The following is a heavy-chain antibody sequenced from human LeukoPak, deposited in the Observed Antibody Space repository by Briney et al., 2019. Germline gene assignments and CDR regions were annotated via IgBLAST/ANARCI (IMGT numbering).Heavy chain of an antibody. CDR1: GGSISSGSYY. CDR2: IYTSGST. J-gene: IGHJ3*02. Sequence: PSETLSLTCTVSGGSISSGSYYWSWIRQPAGKGLEWIGRIYTSGSTNYNPSLKSRVTISVDTSKNQFSLKLSSVTAADTAVYYCARYWVGGLYAFDIWGQGTMVTVSS. D-gene: IGHD3-16*01. CDR3: ARYWVGGLYAFDI. V-gene: IGHV4-61*02.